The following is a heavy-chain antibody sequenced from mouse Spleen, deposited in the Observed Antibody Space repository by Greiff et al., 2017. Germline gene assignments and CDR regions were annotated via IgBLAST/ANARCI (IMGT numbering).Heavy chain of an antibody. V-gene: IGHV1-7*01. Sequence: QVQLKQSGAELAKPGASVKLSCKASGYTFTSYWMHWVKQRPGQGLEWIGYINPSSGYTKYNQKFKDKATLTADKSSSTAYMQLSSLTYEDSAVYYCASPYYGSSPLDYWGQGTTLTVSS. CDR3: ASPYYGSSPLDY. CDR1: GYTFTSYW. CDR2: INPSSGYT. J-gene: IGHJ2*01. D-gene: IGHD1-1*01.